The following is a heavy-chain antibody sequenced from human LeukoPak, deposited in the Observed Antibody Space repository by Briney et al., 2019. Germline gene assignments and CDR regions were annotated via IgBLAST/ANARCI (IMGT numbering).Heavy chain of an antibody. CDR3: ARGGYYGSGNDFRFDP. Sequence: TSGTLSLTCAVSGGSISSSNWWSWVRQPPGKGLEWIGEIYHSGSTNYNPSLKSRVTISVDKSKNQFSLKLSSVTAADTAVYHCARGGYYGSGNDFRFDPWGQGTLVTVSS. CDR1: GGSISSSNW. V-gene: IGHV4-4*02. J-gene: IGHJ5*02. CDR2: IYHSGST. D-gene: IGHD3-10*01.